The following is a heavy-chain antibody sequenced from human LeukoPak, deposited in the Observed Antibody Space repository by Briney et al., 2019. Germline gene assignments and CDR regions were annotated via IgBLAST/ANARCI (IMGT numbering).Heavy chain of an antibody. CDR1: GYSFTSYW. D-gene: IGHD2-2*01. V-gene: IGHV5-51*01. CDR3: ARLLGFFSGRYCSSTSSNWFDP. CDR2: IYPGDSDT. Sequence: GESLKISCKGSGYSFTSYWIGWVRQMPGKGLEWMGIIYPGDSDTRYSPSFQGQVTISADKSISTAYLQWSSLKASDTAMYYCARLLGFFSGRYCSSTSSNWFDPWGQGTLVTVSS. J-gene: IGHJ5*02.